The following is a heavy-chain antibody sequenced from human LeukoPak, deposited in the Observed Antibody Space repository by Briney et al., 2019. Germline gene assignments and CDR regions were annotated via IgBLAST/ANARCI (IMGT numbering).Heavy chain of an antibody. Sequence: GGSLRLSCAASGFTVSNNYMSWVRQAPGKGLEWVSVIYSGGSTYYADSVKGRFTISRDNSKNTLYLQMNSLRAEDTAVYYCAKDVRIAAAGYFDYWGQGTLVTVS. CDR2: IYSGGST. CDR3: AKDVRIAAAGYFDY. J-gene: IGHJ4*02. V-gene: IGHV3-53*01. CDR1: GFTVSNNY. D-gene: IGHD6-13*01.